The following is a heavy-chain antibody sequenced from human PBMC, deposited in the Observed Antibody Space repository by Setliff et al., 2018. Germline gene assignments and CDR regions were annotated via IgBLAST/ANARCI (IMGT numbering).Heavy chain of an antibody. Sequence: ASVKVSCKASGYTFTGYYMHWVRQAPGQGLEWMGIIDPSGDYTNYAQKFQGRVTMTRDTSTTTVYMELSSLRSDDTAVYYCARDRKEVVISPSQAAFDIWGQGTMVTVSS. CDR2: IDPSGDYT. J-gene: IGHJ3*02. CDR3: ARDRKEVVISPSQAAFDI. CDR1: GYTFTGYY. D-gene: IGHD3-22*01. V-gene: IGHV1-46*01.